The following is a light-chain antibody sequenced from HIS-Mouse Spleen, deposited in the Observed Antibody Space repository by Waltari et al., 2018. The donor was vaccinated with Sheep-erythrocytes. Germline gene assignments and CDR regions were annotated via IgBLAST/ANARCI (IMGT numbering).Light chain of an antibody. CDR3: SSYAGSNNYV. CDR2: EVS. V-gene: IGLV2-8*01. J-gene: IGLJ1*01. Sequence: QSALTQPPSASGSPGQSVTISCPGTSSYVGGSNYVPWYQQHPGKAPKLMIYEVSKRPSGVPDRFSGSKSGNTASLTVSGLQAEDEADYYCSSYAGSNNYVFGTGTKVTVL. CDR1: SSYVGGSNY.